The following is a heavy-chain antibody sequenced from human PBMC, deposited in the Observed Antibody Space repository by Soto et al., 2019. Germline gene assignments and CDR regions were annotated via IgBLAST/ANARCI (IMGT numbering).Heavy chain of an antibody. CDR3: ARDPGFCGGDCYFDY. V-gene: IGHV1-69*13. Sequence: SVKVSCKASGGTFSSYAISWVRQAPGQGLEWMGGIIPIFGTANYAQKFQGRVTITEDESTSTAYMELSSLRSEDTAVYYCARDPGFCGGDCYFDYWGQGILVTVSS. J-gene: IGHJ4*02. CDR1: GGTFSSYA. CDR2: IIPIFGTA. D-gene: IGHD2-21*02.